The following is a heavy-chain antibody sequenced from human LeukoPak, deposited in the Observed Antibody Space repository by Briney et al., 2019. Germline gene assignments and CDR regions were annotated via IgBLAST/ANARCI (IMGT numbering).Heavy chain of an antibody. V-gene: IGHV3-23*01. CDR1: GFTFSSYA. J-gene: IGHJ4*02. D-gene: IGHD2-15*01. CDR2: ISGSGSST. CDR3: AKVNCRGGTCYYFDH. Sequence: AGGSLSLSCAASGFTFSSYAMSWVRPGPGQGLEWVSAISGSGSSTYYADSVKGRFTISTANSRNTVYLHRNSLRADDTAVYYCAKVNCRGGTCYYFDHWGRGTQVTVSS.